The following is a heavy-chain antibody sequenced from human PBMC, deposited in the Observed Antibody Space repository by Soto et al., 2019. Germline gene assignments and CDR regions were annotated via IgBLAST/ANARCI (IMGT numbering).Heavy chain of an antibody. CDR2: IYSSGNT. Sequence: QVQLQESGPGLVRPSETLSLTCTISGGSINNYFWSWIRQPPGKGLEWIGYIYSSGNTNYNPSLKGRLTIPVDTSKNQLPLKLSSVTAADTAVYYCARGLESSSWYFNDWGQGTLVTVSS. J-gene: IGHJ4*02. CDR1: GGSINNYF. CDR3: ARGLESSSWYFND. V-gene: IGHV4-59*01. D-gene: IGHD6-13*01.